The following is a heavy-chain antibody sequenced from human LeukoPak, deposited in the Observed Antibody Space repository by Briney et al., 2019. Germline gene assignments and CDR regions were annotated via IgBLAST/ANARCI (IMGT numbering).Heavy chain of an antibody. D-gene: IGHD6-19*01. CDR2: ISWNSGSI. CDR3: AKGTGWVAKYFDY. CDR1: GFTFDDYA. Sequence: GGSLRLSCAASGFTFDDYAMHWVRQAPGKGLEWVSGISWNSGSIGYADSVKGRFTISRDNAKNSLYLQMNSLRAEDTALYYCAKGTGWVAKYFDYWGQGTLVTVSS. J-gene: IGHJ4*02. V-gene: IGHV3-9*01.